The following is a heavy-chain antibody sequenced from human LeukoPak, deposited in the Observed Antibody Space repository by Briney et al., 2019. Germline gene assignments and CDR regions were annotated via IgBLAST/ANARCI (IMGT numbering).Heavy chain of an antibody. J-gene: IGHJ4*02. CDR3: ARGGYGDYGGSYYFDY. CDR2: IIPIFGTA. D-gene: IGHD4-17*01. V-gene: IGHV1-69*05. Sequence: SVKVSCKASGGAFSSYSINWVRQAPGQGLEWMGRIIPIFGTANYAQKFQGRVTITTDESTSTAYMELSSLRSEDTAVYYCARGGYGDYGGSYYFDYWGQGTLVTVSS. CDR1: GGAFSSYS.